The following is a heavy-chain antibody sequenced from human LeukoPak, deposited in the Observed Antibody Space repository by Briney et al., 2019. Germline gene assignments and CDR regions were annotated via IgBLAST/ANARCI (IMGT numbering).Heavy chain of an antibody. Sequence: TGGSLRLSCAASGFSVSTNYMSWVRQAPGKGLEWISVIYSVNNTYYADSVKGRFTISRDNSKNTLYLQMSSVRGEDTAVYYCARDLVYGSGRENYYGLDVWGQGTTVTVSS. CDR1: GFSVSTNY. J-gene: IGHJ6*02. D-gene: IGHD3-10*01. CDR2: IYSVNNT. CDR3: ARDLVYGSGRENYYGLDV. V-gene: IGHV3-53*01.